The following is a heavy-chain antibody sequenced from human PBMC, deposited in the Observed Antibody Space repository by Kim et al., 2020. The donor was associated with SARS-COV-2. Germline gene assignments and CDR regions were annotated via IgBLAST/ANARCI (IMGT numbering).Heavy chain of an antibody. D-gene: IGHD6-19*01. Sequence: GGSLRLSCAASGFSFSSYWMSWVRQAPGKGLEWVANIKQDGSEKYYVDSVKGRFTISRDNAKNSLYLQMNSLRAEDTAVYYCARDSFYIAVSRGHWFDPWGQGTLVTVSS. V-gene: IGHV3-7*01. CDR1: GFSFSSYW. J-gene: IGHJ5*02. CDR2: IKQDGSEK. CDR3: ARDSFYIAVSRGHWFDP.